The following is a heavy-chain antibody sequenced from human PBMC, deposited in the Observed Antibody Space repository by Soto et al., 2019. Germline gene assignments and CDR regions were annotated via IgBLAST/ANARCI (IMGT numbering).Heavy chain of an antibody. J-gene: IGHJ4*02. V-gene: IGHV1-69*06. Sequence: QLVQSGAEVKKPGSSVKVSCKTSGGTFSNYAISWVRQAPGQGLEWMGGIIPFFGTPNYAQNFQGRVTITADKSTSTADMELSSLIPDDTAVYYCAKYKGGYYSHCDSWCQGTLGTVSS. CDR1: GGTFSNYA. CDR2: IIPFFGTP. CDR3: AKYKGGYYSHCDS. D-gene: IGHD3-3*01.